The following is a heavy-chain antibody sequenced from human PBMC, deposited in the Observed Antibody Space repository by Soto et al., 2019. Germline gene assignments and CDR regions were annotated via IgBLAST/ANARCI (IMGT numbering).Heavy chain of an antibody. CDR1: GYTFTGCA. CDR2: IAPGNGNT. Sequence: AAVKVSCKASGYTFTGCAIDWVRQAPGQRLEWMGWIAPGNGNTKYTQNFQGRVTITRDTSATTAYMELSSLRSEDTAVYYCAKGSRMWTPDYWGQGTLVTVSS. V-gene: IGHV1-3*01. J-gene: IGHJ4*02. CDR3: AKGSRMWTPDY. D-gene: IGHD2-21*01.